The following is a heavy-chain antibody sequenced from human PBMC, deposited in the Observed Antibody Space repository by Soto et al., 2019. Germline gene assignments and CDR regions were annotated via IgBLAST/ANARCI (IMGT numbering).Heavy chain of an antibody. D-gene: IGHD3-10*01. CDR2: ISSSGSTI. CDR3: ARVRGGMDV. J-gene: IGHJ6*04. CDR1: GFTFSSYE. Sequence: SGFTFSSYEMNWVRQATGKGLEWVSYISSSGSTIYYADSVKGRFNISRDNAKNSLYLQMNSLRAEDTDVYYCARVRGGMDVWGEGTMVTVSS. V-gene: IGHV3-48*03.